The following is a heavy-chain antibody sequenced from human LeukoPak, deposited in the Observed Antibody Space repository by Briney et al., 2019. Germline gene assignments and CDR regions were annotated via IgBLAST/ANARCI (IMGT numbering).Heavy chain of an antibody. J-gene: IGHJ5*02. CDR3: ARAMSMGYCSGGSCYPAINWFDP. V-gene: IGHV1-69*05. CDR2: IIPIFGTA. CDR1: GGTFSSYA. Sequence: ASVKVSCKASGGTFSSYAISWVRQAPGQGLEWMGGIIPIFGTANYAQKFQGRVTITTDESTSTAYMELSSLRSEDTAVYYCARAMSMGYCSGGSCYPAINWFDPWGQGTLVTVSS. D-gene: IGHD2-15*01.